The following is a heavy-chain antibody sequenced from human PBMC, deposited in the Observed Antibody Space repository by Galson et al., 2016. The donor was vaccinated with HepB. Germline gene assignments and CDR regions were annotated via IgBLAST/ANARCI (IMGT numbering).Heavy chain of an antibody. V-gene: IGHV3-23*01. J-gene: IGHJ4*02. CDR3: AKSRLVGATDFDY. D-gene: IGHD1-26*01. CDR2: VSGIGGST. CDR1: GFIFSSYA. Sequence: SLRLSCAASGFIFSSYAMSWVRQAPGKGLEWVSTVSGIGGSTYYPDSVKGRFTISRDNSKNMVCLLMNSLSADDTAVYYCAKSRLVGATDFDYWGQGTLVTVSS.